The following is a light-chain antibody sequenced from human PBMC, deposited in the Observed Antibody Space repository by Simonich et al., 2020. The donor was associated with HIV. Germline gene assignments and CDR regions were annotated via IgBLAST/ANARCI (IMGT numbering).Light chain of an antibody. Sequence: NFMLTQPQYVSESPGKTVTISCTRSSGSIASNSVQWYQPRPGSAPTTVIYEDNQRPSGVPDRFSGSIDSSSNSASLTISGLKTEDEADYYCQSYDRSNRVFGGGTKLTVL. J-gene: IGLJ2*01. CDR3: QSYDRSNRV. CDR2: EDN. V-gene: IGLV6-57*03. CDR1: SGSIASNS.